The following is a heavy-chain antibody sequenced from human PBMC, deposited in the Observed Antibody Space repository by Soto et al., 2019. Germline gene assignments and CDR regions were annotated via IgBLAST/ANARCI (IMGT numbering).Heavy chain of an antibody. CDR1: GGSISSGGYY. CDR3: ARSVFP. V-gene: IGHV4-31*03. J-gene: IGHJ5*02. CDR2: VYYSGST. Sequence: QVQLQESGPGLVEPSQTLSLTCPVSGGSISSGGYYWSCIRHHPGKGLEWIGYVYYSGSTYYNPSLKSRVTISVDTPKNQFSLKLSSVTDADTTLYYCARSVFPWGHGTLVTVPS.